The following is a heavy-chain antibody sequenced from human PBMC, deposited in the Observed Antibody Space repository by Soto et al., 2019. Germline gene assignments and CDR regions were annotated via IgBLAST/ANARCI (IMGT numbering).Heavy chain of an antibody. J-gene: IGHJ6*02. Sequence: QVQLQESGPGLVKPSETMSLSCTVSGGSISSYYWSWFRQSPGKRMEWIGYVHHSWGSSYNPSLQSRVAVSLDTSKSQFYLKVTSVTATDTAVYYCGRQGFGPLHGFVDVWGQGTTVTVSS. CDR3: GRQGFGPLHGFVDV. V-gene: IGHV4-59*08. CDR1: GGSISSYY. D-gene: IGHD3-10*01. CDR2: VHHSWGS.